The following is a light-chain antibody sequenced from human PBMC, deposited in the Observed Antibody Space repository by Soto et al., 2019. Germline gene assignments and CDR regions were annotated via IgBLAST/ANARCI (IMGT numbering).Light chain of an antibody. Sequence: QSALTQPASVSGSPGQSITISCTGTSSDVGSYNLVSWNQQHPGKAPKLMIYEDTERPSGVSNRFSGSKSGNTASLTISGLQAEDEADYYCSSYAGSTTYVVFGGGTKVTVL. CDR1: SSDVGSYNL. CDR3: SSYAGSTTYVV. V-gene: IGLV2-23*01. CDR2: EDT. J-gene: IGLJ2*01.